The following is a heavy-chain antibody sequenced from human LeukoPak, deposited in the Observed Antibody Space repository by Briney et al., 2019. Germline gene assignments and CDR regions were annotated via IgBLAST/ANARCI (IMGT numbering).Heavy chain of an antibody. Sequence: GGSLTLSCPASGCSFRSYDMYWVRQAPAKGLEWVAFIRYDGNNKYYADSVKGRFTISRDNSESTLYLQLNSLRAEDTAVYYCTTITVASHFDYWGPGTLVTVSS. CDR3: TTITVASHFDY. J-gene: IGHJ4*02. CDR2: IRYDGNNK. D-gene: IGHD6-19*01. V-gene: IGHV3-30*02. CDR1: GCSFRSYD.